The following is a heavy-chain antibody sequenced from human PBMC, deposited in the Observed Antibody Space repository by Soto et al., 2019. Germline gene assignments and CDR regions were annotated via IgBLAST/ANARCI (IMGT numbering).Heavy chain of an antibody. J-gene: IGHJ3*02. Sequence: ASVKVSCKASGGTFSSYTISWVRQAPGQGLEWMGRIIPILGIANYAQKFQGRVTITGDKSTSTAYMELSSLRSEDTAVYYCARDRCSGGSCYYGYAFDIWGQGTMVTV. CDR3: ARDRCSGGSCYYGYAFDI. D-gene: IGHD2-15*01. CDR2: IIPILGIA. V-gene: IGHV1-69*04. CDR1: GGTFSSYT.